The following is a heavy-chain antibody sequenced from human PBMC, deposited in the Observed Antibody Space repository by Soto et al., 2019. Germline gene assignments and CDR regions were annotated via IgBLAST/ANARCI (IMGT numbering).Heavy chain of an antibody. CDR2: IIPIFHTA. J-gene: IGHJ6*02. Sequence: ASVKVSCKASGDTFNSYAISWVRRAPGQGLEWMGGIIPIFHTANYAQKFQARVTMTADESARTAYMELSGLRSEDTAVYYCARVGYCNTTSCLFYYYHHGMEVWGQGKTVTVS. CDR1: GDTFNSYA. V-gene: IGHV1-69*13. CDR3: ARVGYCNTTSCLFYYYHHGMEV. D-gene: IGHD2-2*01.